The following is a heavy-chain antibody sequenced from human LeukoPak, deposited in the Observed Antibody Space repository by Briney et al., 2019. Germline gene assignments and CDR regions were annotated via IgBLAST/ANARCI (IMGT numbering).Heavy chain of an antibody. CDR2: ISWNSGSI. CDR3: AKDEGYNPSYFDY. D-gene: IGHD5-24*01. Sequence: GGSLRLSCAASGFTFSNYAMHWVRQAPGKGLEWVSGISWNSGSIGYADSVKGRFTISRDNAKNSLYLQMNSLRAEDTALYYCAKDEGYNPSYFDYWGQGTLVTVSS. J-gene: IGHJ4*02. V-gene: IGHV3-9*01. CDR1: GFTFSNYA.